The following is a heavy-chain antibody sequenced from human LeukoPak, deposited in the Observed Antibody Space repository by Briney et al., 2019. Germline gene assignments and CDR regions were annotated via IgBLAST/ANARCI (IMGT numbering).Heavy chain of an antibody. J-gene: IGHJ5*02. CDR2: IYYSGST. CDR3: ARDRLPYYESSGYYP. CDR1: GGSISSYY. V-gene: IGHV4-59*01. Sequence: SETLSLTCTVSGGSISSYYWSWIRQPPGKGLQWIGYIYYSGSTNYNPSLKSRVTISVDTSKNQFSLKLSSVTAADTAVYYCARDRLPYYESSGYYPWGQGTLVTVSS. D-gene: IGHD3-22*01.